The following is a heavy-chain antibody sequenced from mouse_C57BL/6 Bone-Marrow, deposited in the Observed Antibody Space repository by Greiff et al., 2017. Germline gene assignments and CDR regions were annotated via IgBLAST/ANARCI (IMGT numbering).Heavy chain of an antibody. CDR1: GFNIKNTY. V-gene: IGHV14-3*01. D-gene: IGHD2-2*01. J-gene: IGHJ2*01. Sequence: VQLQQSVAELVRPGASVKLSCTASGFNIKNTYMHWVKQRPEQGLEWIGRIDPANGNTKYAPKFQGKATITADTSSNTAYLQLSSLTSEDTAIYYCASGRGLRRPTLYYFDYWGKGTTLTVSS. CDR3: ASGRGLRRPTLYYFDY. CDR2: IDPANGNT.